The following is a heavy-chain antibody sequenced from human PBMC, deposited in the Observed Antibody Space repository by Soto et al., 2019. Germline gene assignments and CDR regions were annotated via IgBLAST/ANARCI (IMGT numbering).Heavy chain of an antibody. Sequence: SETLSLTCIASVGSVSSYWWSWIRQPPGKGLEWIGYIYYTGSTNYSPSLKGRVTISLDASKSQFSLKLTSVTAADTAVYYCARGPGASDYYFDYWGPGTLVTVSS. CDR1: VGSVSSYW. D-gene: IGHD3-10*01. J-gene: IGHJ4*02. CDR3: ARGPGASDYYFDY. V-gene: IGHV4-59*02. CDR2: IYYTGST.